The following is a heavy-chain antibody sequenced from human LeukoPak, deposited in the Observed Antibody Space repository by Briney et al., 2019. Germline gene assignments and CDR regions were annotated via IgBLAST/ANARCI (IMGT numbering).Heavy chain of an antibody. CDR1: GFTFSSYA. CDR3: AKSQYSSGWSNYGMDV. V-gene: IGHV3-23*01. D-gene: IGHD6-19*01. Sequence: PGGSLRLSCAASGFTFSSYAMSWVRQAPGKGLEWVSAISGSGGSTYYADSVKGRFTISRDNSKNTLYLQMNSLRAEDTAVYYCAKSQYSSGWSNYGMDVWGQGTTVTVSS. CDR2: ISGSGGST. J-gene: IGHJ6*02.